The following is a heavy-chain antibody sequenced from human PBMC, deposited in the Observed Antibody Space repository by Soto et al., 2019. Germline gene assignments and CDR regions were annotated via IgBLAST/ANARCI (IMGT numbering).Heavy chain of an antibody. CDR2: INPSIGST. CDR3: ARGVAAGLDY. V-gene: IGHV1-8*01. CDR1: GYTFTGLD. J-gene: IGHJ4*02. Sequence: QVQLVQSGAEVKEPGASVKVSCKTSGYTFTGLDINWVRQATGQGHEWMGWINPSIGSTGYAQRFQGRVTMTRDTSISTFYMELSSLTSEDTAVYYCARGVAAGLDYWGQGTLVTVSS. D-gene: IGHD2-15*01.